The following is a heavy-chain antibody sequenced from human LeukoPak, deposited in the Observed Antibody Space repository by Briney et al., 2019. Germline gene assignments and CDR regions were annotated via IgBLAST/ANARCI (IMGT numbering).Heavy chain of an antibody. D-gene: IGHD1-26*01. V-gene: IGHV1-8*03. CDR3: ARVVPDSGYDYYYMDV. CDR1: GYTFTSYD. CDR2: MNPNSGNT. Sequence: ASVKVSCKASGYTFTSYDINWVRQATGQGLEWMGWMNPNSGNTGYAQKFQGRVTITRNTSISTAYMELSSLRSEDTAVYYCARVVPDSGYDYYYMDVWGKGTTVTVSS. J-gene: IGHJ6*03.